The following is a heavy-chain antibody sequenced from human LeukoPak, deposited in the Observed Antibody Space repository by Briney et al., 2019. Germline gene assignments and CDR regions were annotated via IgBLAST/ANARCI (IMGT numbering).Heavy chain of an antibody. CDR3: ARDIVVVIPAARPGLSVDY. CDR1: GYTFTSYD. J-gene: IGHJ4*02. CDR2: MNPNSGNT. V-gene: IGHV1-8*01. D-gene: IGHD2-2*01. Sequence: ASVKVSCKASGYTFTSYDINWVRQATGQGLEWMGWMNPNSGNTGYAQKFQGRVTMTRNTSISTAYMELSRLRSDDTAVYYCARDIVVVIPAARPGLSVDYWGQGTLVTVSS.